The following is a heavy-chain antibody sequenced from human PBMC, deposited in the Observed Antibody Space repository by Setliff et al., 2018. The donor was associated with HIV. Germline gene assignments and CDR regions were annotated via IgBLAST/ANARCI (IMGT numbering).Heavy chain of an antibody. CDR3: ARGAQWIDY. V-gene: IGHV4-4*08. Sequence: PSETLSLTCTVSGGSVSSYYWSWIRQPPGKGLEWIGYIYTSGSINYNPSLKSRVTISVDTSKNQFSLKLNSVTAADTAVYYCARGAQWIDYWGQGTLVTVSS. CDR1: GGSVSSYY. D-gene: IGHD6-19*01. J-gene: IGHJ4*02. CDR2: IYTSGSI.